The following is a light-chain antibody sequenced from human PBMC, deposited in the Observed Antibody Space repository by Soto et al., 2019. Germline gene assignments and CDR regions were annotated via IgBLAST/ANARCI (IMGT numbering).Light chain of an antibody. CDR3: QHYSSFSRT. CDR2: DAS. Sequence: DIQMTQSPSTLSASIGDRVTITCRASQNINNWIAWYQQKPGKAPKFLIYDASTLESGVPSRFSSSGSGTEFSLTISSLQPDDFATYYCQHYSSFSRTFGQGTKVDIK. V-gene: IGKV1-5*01. J-gene: IGKJ1*01. CDR1: QNINNW.